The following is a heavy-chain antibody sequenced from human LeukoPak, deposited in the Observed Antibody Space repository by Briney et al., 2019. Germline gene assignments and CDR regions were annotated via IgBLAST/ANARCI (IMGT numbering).Heavy chain of an antibody. J-gene: IGHJ4*02. V-gene: IGHV4-61*01. CDR2: MYYTGST. CDR3: ARGDSYYDSSGYLDY. Sequence: SETLSLTCTVSGGSVSSGTGYWSWIRQPPGKGLEWIGYMYYTGSTNYSPSLKSRVTISVDTSKNQFSLNLTSVTAADTAVYYCARGDSYYDSSGYLDYWGQGTLVTVSS. D-gene: IGHD3-22*01. CDR1: GGSVSSGTGY.